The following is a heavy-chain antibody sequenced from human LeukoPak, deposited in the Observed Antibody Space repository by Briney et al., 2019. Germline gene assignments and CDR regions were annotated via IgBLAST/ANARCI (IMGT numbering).Heavy chain of an antibody. D-gene: IGHD5-24*01. V-gene: IGHV4-4*09. CDR2: IYTSGST. J-gene: IGHJ3*02. Sequence: SETLSLTCTVSGGSISSYYWSWIRQPPGKGLEWIGYIYTSGSTNYNPSLKSRVTMSIDASKNQFSLRLSSMTAADTAVYYCARHRAEMATITDDTFDMWGQGTMVTVSS. CDR3: ARHRAEMATITDDTFDM. CDR1: GGSISSYY.